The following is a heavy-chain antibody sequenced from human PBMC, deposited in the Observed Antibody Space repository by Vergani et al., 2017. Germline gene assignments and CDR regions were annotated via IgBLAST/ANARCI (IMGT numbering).Heavy chain of an antibody. D-gene: IGHD6-13*01. J-gene: IGHJ4*02. CDR3: AKDGLGGRIAAGRGDFDY. CDR1: GFTFSSYA. V-gene: IGHV3-23*01. Sequence: EVQLLESGGGLVQPGGSLRLSCAASGFTFSSYAMSWVRQAPGKGLEWVSAISGSGGSTYYADSVKGRFTISRDNSKNTLYLQMNSLRAEATAVYYCAKDGLGGRIAAGRGDFDYWGQGTLVTVSS. CDR2: ISGSGGST.